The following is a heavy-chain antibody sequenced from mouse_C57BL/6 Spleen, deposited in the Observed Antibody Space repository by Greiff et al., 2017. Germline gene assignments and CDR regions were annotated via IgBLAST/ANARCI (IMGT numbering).Heavy chain of an antibody. CDR1: GYTFTSYW. J-gene: IGHJ2*01. D-gene: IGHD3-2*02. CDR3: AIRGTAQATDY. V-gene: IGHV1-50*01. CDR2: IAPSDSYT. Sequence: QVQLQQPGAELVKPGASVKLSCKASGYTFTSYWMQWVKQRPGQGLEWIGEIAPSDSYTNYNQKFKGKATLTVDTSSSTAYMQLSSLTSEDSAVYYCAIRGTAQATDYWGQGTTLTVSS.